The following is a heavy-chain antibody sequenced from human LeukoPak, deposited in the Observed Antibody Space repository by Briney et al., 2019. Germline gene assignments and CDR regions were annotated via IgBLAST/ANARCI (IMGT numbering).Heavy chain of an antibody. Sequence: GGSLRLSCAASGFTFSNYAMHWVRQAPGKGLEWVAVISYDGSNKYYADSVKGRFTISRDNSKNTLYLQTNSLRAEDTAVYYCARDGSGPGYYFDYWGQGTLVTVSS. D-gene: IGHD2-2*03. CDR2: ISYDGSNK. J-gene: IGHJ4*02. V-gene: IGHV3-30-3*01. CDR3: ARDGSGPGYYFDY. CDR1: GFTFSNYA.